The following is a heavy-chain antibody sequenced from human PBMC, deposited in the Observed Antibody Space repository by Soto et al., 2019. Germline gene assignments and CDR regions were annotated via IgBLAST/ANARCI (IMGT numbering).Heavy chain of an antibody. CDR1: GFTFSSYS. J-gene: IGHJ4*02. V-gene: IGHV3-21*04. CDR3: ARDCSSSSCSVWRY. D-gene: IGHD2-2*01. Sequence: GGSLRLSCAASGFTFSSYSMNWVRQAPGKGLEWVSSISSSSSYTYYADSVKGRFTISRDNSKNTLYLQMNSLRAEDTALYYCARDCSSSSCSVWRYWGQGTQVTVSS. CDR2: ISSSSSYT.